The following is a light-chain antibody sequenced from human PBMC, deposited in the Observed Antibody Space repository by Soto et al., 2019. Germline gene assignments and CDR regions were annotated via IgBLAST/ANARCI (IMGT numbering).Light chain of an antibody. J-gene: IGKJ5*01. CDR1: QNIGTN. CDR2: RAS. Sequence: EMLMTQSPATLSVSPGERATLSCRASQNIGTNLAWYQQQPGHAPSLLIYRASTRAPGVPARFSGSGSGTEFTLAISSLQSEDFGVYYCQRQNGWPITFGQGTRLEIK. V-gene: IGKV3-15*01. CDR3: QRQNGWPIT.